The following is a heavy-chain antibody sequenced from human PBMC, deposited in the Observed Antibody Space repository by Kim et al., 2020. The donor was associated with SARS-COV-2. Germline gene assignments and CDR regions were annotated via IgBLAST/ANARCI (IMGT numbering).Heavy chain of an antibody. D-gene: IGHD3-10*01. V-gene: IGHV3-11*05. CDR3: ARETMVRGVLGYYFDY. Sequence: SVKGRFTISRDNAKNSLYLQMNSLRAEDTAVYYCARETMVRGVLGYYFDYWGQGTLVTVSS. J-gene: IGHJ4*02.